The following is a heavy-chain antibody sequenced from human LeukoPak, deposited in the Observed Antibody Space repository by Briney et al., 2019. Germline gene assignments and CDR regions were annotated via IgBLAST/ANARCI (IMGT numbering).Heavy chain of an antibody. V-gene: IGHV1-69*01. D-gene: IGHD7-27*01. CDR3: ARWNKLGRDYYYYAMDV. CDR2: IIPIFGTP. Sequence: SVKVSCKASGGTFSSYAISWVRRAPGQGLEWMGGIIPIFGTPNYAQKFQGSVTITADESTSTAYMELSSLRSEDTAVYYCARWNKLGRDYYYYAMDVWGQGTTVTVSS. J-gene: IGHJ6*02. CDR1: GGTFSSYA.